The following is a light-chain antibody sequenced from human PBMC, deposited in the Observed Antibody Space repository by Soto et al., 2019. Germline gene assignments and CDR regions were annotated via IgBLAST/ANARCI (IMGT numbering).Light chain of an antibody. CDR3: QQYGSSPLT. V-gene: IGKV3-20*01. CDR1: QTIYTN. CDR2: GAS. Sequence: MTKSPPTLSLSPGERATLSCRASQTIYTNLAWYQRKPGQAPRLLIYGASSRATGIPDRFSGSGSGTDFTLTIIRLEPEDFAVYYCQQYGSSPLTFGGGTKVDIK. J-gene: IGKJ4*01.